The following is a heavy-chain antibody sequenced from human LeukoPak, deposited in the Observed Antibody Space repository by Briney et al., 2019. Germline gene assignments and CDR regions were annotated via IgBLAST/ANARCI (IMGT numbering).Heavy chain of an antibody. CDR2: MNPNSGNT. CDR1: GYTFTTYD. D-gene: IGHD6-13*01. CDR3: ARIAAPGNRRLNF. V-gene: IGHV1-8*01. J-gene: IGHJ4*02. Sequence: ASVKVSCEASGYTFTTYDINRVRQAAGQGLEWMGWMNPNSGNTGNAQKFQGRVTMTRNTPISTAYMELTSLTSEDTAVYFCARIAAPGNRRLNFWGQGTLVTVSS.